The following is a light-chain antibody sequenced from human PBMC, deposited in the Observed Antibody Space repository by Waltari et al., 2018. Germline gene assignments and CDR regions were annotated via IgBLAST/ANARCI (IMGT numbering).Light chain of an antibody. CDR3: AAWDDTLNAVL. CDR2: SDD. J-gene: IGLJ2*01. Sequence: GQRVTVSCSGSSSNVGTNTVNWYRQLPGTAPQLLIYSDDLRPSGVPDRFSASKSGTSASLAISGLHSEDEAEYYCAAWDDTLNAVLFGGGTKLTVL. CDR1: SSNVGTNT. V-gene: IGLV1-44*01.